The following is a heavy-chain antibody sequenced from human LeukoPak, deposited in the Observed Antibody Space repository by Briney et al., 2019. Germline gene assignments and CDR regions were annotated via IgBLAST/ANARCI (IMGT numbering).Heavy chain of an antibody. D-gene: IGHD5-12*01. CDR1: GFPFSSYA. J-gene: IGHJ5*02. V-gene: IGHV3-23*01. CDR2: ISGSGGST. Sequence: GSLKLSCAASGFPFSSYAMTWVRPAPGKGLEWVSVISGSGGSTYYADSVKGRFTVSRDNFKNTLYLQMNSLRAEDTAVYYCAKSGSYSSWNWFDPWGQGTLVTVSS. CDR3: AKSGSYSSWNWFDP.